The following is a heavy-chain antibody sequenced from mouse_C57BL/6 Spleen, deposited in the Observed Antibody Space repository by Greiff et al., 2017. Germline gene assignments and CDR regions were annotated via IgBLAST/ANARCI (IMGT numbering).Heavy chain of an antibody. CDR3: ARRDYYGSSYWYFEV. CDR2: IDPSDSYT. Sequence: QVQLKQPGAELVMPGASVKLSCKASGYTFTSYWMHWVKQRPGQGLEWIGEIDPSDSYTNYNQKFKGKSTLTVDKSSSTAYMQLRSLTSEDSVVYYCARRDYYGSSYWYFEVWGTGTTVTVSS. V-gene: IGHV1-69*01. D-gene: IGHD1-1*01. J-gene: IGHJ1*03. CDR1: GYTFTSYW.